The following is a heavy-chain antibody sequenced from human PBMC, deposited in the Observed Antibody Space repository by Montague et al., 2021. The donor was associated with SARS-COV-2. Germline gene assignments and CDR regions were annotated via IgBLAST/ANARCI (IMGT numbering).Heavy chain of an antibody. CDR3: ARRERLGAGDAFDI. CDR1: GGSSSSDY. J-gene: IGHJ3*02. CDR2: IYYSGST. V-gene: IGHV4-59*01. Sequence: SETLSLTCTVSGGSSSSDYWSWIRQPPGKGLEWIGYIYYSGSTNYNPSLKSRVTISVDTSKNQFSLKLSSVTAADMAVYYCARRERLGAGDAFDIWGQGTMVTVSS. D-gene: IGHD3-16*01.